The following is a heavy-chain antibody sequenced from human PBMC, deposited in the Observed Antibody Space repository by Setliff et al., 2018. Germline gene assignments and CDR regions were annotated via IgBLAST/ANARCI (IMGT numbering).Heavy chain of an antibody. V-gene: IGHV1-18*01. CDR1: GYTFSTYG. J-gene: IGHJ4*02. Sequence: ASVKVSCKDSGYTFSTYGISWVRQAPGQGLKWMGWISAYNGNTNYAQKLQGRVTVTRDTSISTAYMELSRLRSDDTAVYYCARGRDFWSGYLVYWGQGTLVTVSS. CDR2: ISAYNGNT. D-gene: IGHD3-3*01. CDR3: ARGRDFWSGYLVY.